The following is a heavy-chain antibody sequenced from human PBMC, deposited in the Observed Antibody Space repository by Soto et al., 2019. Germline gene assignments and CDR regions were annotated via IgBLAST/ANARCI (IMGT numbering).Heavy chain of an antibody. J-gene: IGHJ4*02. CDR3: ARGVSGWSPFDL. V-gene: IGHV1-2*04. Sequence: QVQLVQSGAEVKKPGASVKVSCTASGYTFTDYYVHWVRQAPGQGLEWMGWINVNSGVTNLAQKFQGWVTLSSDTSVSTAYMELNRLKSDDTAVFFCARGVSGWSPFDLWGQGTLVTVSS. D-gene: IGHD6-19*01. CDR1: GYTFTDYY. CDR2: INVNSGVT.